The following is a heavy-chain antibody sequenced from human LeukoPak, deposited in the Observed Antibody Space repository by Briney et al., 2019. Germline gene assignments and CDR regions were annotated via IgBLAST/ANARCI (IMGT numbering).Heavy chain of an antibody. CDR2: MNPNCGNT. J-gene: IGHJ6*02. D-gene: IGHD3-16*01. CDR1: GYTFTSYD. Sequence: GASVKVSCKASGYTFTSYDINWVRQATAQGLEWMGWMNPNCGNTGYAQKFQGRVTMTRNTSISTAYMELSSLRSEDTAVYYCARVLDGPYYYYYGIDVWGQGTTVTVSS. V-gene: IGHV1-8*01. CDR3: ARVLDGPYYYYYGIDV.